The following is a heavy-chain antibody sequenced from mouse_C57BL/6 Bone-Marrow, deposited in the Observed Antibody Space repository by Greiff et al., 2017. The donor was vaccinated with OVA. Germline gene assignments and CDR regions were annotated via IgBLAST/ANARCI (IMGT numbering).Heavy chain of an antibody. V-gene: IGHV14-1*01. J-gene: IGHJ2*01. CDR3: TTNGYRPFDY. D-gene: IGHD2-2*01. CDR2: IDPEDGDT. CDR1: GFNIKDYY. Sequence: EVKLQESGAELVRPGASVKLSCTASGFNIKDYYMHWVKQRPEQGLEWIGRIDPEDGDTAYAPKFPGKATMTADTSSNTAYLQLSSLTSEDTAVYYCTTNGYRPFDYWGQGTTLTVSS.